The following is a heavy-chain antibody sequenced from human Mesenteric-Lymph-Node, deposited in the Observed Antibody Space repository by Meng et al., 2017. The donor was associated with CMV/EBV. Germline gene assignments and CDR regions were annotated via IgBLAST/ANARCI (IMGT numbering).Heavy chain of an antibody. CDR2: INPNSGGT. CDR1: GYTFTGYY. J-gene: IGHJ3*02. Sequence: ASVKVSCKASGYTFTGYYIHWLRQAPGQGLEWMGWINPNSGGTNYAQKFQGRVTMTRDTSISTAYMELSRLTSDETAVYYCARDSRIVGAMRGTFDIWGQGTMVTVSS. D-gene: IGHD1-26*01. V-gene: IGHV1-2*02. CDR3: ARDSRIVGAMRGTFDI.